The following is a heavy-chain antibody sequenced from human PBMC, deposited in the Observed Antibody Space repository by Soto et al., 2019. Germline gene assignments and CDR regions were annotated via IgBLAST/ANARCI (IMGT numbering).Heavy chain of an antibody. D-gene: IGHD3-10*01. V-gene: IGHV4-4*02. J-gene: IGHJ6*02. CDR2: IYHSGST. CDR3: ARDMRITMVRGVQPLYYYYGMDV. CDR1: GGSISSSNW. Sequence: SETLSLTCAVSGGSISSSNWWSWVRQPPGKGLEWIGDIYHSGSTNYNPSLKSRVTISVDTSKNQFSLKLSSVTAADTAMYYCARDMRITMVRGVQPLYYYYGMDVWGQGTTVTVSS.